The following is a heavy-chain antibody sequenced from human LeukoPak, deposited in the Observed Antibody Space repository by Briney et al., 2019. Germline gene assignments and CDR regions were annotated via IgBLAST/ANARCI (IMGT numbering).Heavy chain of an antibody. CDR2: IYPGDSDT. CDR3: ARRGIAAAGASVAAFDI. V-gene: IGHV5-51*01. D-gene: IGHD6-13*01. CDR1: GYSFTSYW. Sequence: GESLKISWKGSGYSFTSYWIGWVRQMPGKGLEWMGIIYPGDSDTRYSPSFQGQVTISADKSVSTAYLQWSSLKASDTAMYYCARRGIAAAGASVAAFDIWGQGTMVTVSS. J-gene: IGHJ3*02.